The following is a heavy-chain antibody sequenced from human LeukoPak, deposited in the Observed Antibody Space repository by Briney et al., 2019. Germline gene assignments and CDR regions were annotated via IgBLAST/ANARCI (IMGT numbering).Heavy chain of an antibody. Sequence: TLSLTCTVSGGSISSGGYYWSWLRQHPGKGLEWIGYIYYSGSTYYNPSLKSRVTISVDTSKNQFSLKLSSVTAADTAVYYCARARVVVAASYNWFDPWGQGTLVTVSS. CDR2: IYYSGST. V-gene: IGHV4-31*03. CDR1: GGSISSGGYY. J-gene: IGHJ5*02. CDR3: ARARVVVAASYNWFDP. D-gene: IGHD2-15*01.